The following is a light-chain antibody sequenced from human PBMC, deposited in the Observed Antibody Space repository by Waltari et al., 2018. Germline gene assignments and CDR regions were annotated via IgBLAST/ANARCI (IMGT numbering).Light chain of an antibody. Sequence: SSELTQDPAVSVALGQTVRITCQGDSLRAYYANWYHQKPGQAPLLVMYGNNNRPSGIPDRFSGSYSGDTASLTITGAQAEDEGADYCNSRDSSGHPFVFGTGTKVTVL. CDR3: NSRDSSGHPFV. V-gene: IGLV3-19*01. J-gene: IGLJ1*01. CDR2: GNN. CDR1: SLRAYY.